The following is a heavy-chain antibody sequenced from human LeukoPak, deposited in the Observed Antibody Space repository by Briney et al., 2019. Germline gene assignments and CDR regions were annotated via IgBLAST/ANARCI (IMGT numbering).Heavy chain of an antibody. J-gene: IGHJ4*02. Sequence: GGSLRLSCAASGFTFDDFGMSWVRQAPGKGLEWVSAIKWNGDGTTYADSVKGRFTISRDNAKNSLYLQMNSLRDEDTAVYYCASRDYFDYWGQGTLVTVSS. CDR2: IKWNGDGT. CDR1: GFTFDDFG. V-gene: IGHV3-20*04. CDR3: ASRDYFDY.